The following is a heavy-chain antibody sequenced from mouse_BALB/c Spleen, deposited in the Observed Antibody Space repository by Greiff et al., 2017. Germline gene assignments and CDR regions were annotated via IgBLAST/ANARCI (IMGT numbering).Heavy chain of an antibody. CDR3: ARQGLYYAMDY. V-gene: IGHV1-7*01. D-gene: IGHD3-3*01. J-gene: IGHJ4*01. Sequence: VQLQESGAELAKPGASVKMSCKASGYTFTSYWMHWVKQRPGQGLEWIGYINPSTGYTEYNQKFKDKATLTADKSSSTAYMQLSSLTSEDSAVYYCARQGLYYAMDYWGQGTSVTVSS. CDR2: INPSTGYT. CDR1: GYTFTSYW.